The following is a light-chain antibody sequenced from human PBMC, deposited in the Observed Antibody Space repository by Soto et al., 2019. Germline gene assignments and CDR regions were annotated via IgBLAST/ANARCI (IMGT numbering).Light chain of an antibody. J-gene: IGKJ3*01. CDR1: QGITHY. V-gene: IGKV1-33*01. CDR3: QQYDGFPLT. CDR2: AAS. Sequence: DIPMTQSPSSLYASVGDTVTITCQATQGITHYLNWYQQKPGKAPRLLISAASTLEVGVPSRFSGGGSWTHFTFTISSLQPEDTAIYYCQQYDGFPLTFGPGTTVGIK.